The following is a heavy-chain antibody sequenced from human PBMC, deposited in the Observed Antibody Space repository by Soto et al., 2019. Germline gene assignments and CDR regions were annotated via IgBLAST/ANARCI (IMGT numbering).Heavy chain of an antibody. J-gene: IGHJ3*02. CDR1: GGSISSGGYY. V-gene: IGHV4-31*03. D-gene: IGHD2-8*01. Sequence: QVQLQESGPGLVKPSQTLSLTCTVSGGSISSGGYYWSWIPQHPGKGLEWIGYIYYSGSTYYNPSLKRRVPISVDPSKNQFSLKLSSVTAADTAVYYCARGTGLTAFDIWGQGTMVTVSS. CDR3: ARGTGLTAFDI. CDR2: IYYSGST.